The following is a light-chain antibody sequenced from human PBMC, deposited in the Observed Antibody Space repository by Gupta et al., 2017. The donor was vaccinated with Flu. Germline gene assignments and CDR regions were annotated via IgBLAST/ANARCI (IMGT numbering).Light chain of an antibody. CDR2: EVS. V-gene: IGLV2-18*02. Sequence: TSSDIGSYSRVSWYQQPPDTAPKLIIYEVSDRPSGVPDRFSGSKSGNTASLTISGLQAEDEADYYCSSYTSVSTCVFGTGTKVTVL. CDR3: SSYTSVSTCV. J-gene: IGLJ1*01. CDR1: SSDIGSYSR.